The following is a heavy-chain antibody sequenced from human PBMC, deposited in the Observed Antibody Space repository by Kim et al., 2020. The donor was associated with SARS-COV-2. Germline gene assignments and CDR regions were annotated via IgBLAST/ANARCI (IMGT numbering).Heavy chain of an antibody. J-gene: IGHJ4*01. V-gene: IGHV3-74*01. D-gene: IGHD4-17*01. CDR3: VSDPVYGGYSRMDY. Sequence: GGSLRLSCVASGLTFSSRWMHWVRQSPEKGLVWVSRIKGDGSDIIYADSVKGRFTISRDNAKNTLYLQMNSLRAEDTAVYYCVSDPVYGGYSRMDYWG. CDR2: IKGDGSDI. CDR1: GLTFSSRW.